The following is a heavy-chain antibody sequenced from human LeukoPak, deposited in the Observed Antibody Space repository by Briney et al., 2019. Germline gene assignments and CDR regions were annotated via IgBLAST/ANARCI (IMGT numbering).Heavy chain of an antibody. D-gene: IGHD6-13*01. CDR1: GYTFTGYY. Sequence: ASVKVSCKASGYTFTGYYMHWVRQAPGQGLEWMGWINPNSGGTNYAQKLQGRVTMTTDTSTSTAYMELRSLRSDDTAVYYCARVPGYSSSWYVLTYDYWGQGTLVTVSS. CDR2: INPNSGGT. CDR3: ARVPGYSSSWYVLTYDY. V-gene: IGHV1-2*02. J-gene: IGHJ4*02.